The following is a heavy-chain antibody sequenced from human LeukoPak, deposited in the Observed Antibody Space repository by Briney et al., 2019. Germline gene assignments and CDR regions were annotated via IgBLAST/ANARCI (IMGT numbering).Heavy chain of an antibody. CDR2: ISGSGGST. CDR3: AKDLYGSFSSGWSQGQWGMDV. D-gene: IGHD6-19*01. V-gene: IGHV3-23*01. J-gene: IGHJ6*02. CDR1: GFTFSSCA. Sequence: GGSLRLSCAASGFTFSSCAMSWVRQAPGKGLEWVSAISGSGGSTYYADSVKGRFTISRDNSKNTLYLQMNSLRAEDTAVYYCAKDLYGSFSSGWSQGQWGMDVWGQGTTVTVSS.